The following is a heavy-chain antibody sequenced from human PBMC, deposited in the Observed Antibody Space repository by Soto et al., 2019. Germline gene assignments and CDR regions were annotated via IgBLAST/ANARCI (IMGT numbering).Heavy chain of an antibody. Sequence: GGSLRLSCVASGFTFRTYPMNWVRQAPGKGLEWVSGIRGFSPYTFYAESVKGRFTISRDNAKNSLYLQMNSLGVEDTAVYYCARDRGYDAHDYYYNAMDVWGHGTTVTTSS. D-gene: IGHD2-15*01. CDR2: IRGFSPYT. J-gene: IGHJ6*02. CDR3: ARDRGYDAHDYYYNAMDV. CDR1: GFTFRTYP. V-gene: IGHV3-21*01.